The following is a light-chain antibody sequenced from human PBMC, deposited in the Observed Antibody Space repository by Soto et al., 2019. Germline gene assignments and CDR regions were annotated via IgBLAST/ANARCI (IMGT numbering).Light chain of an antibody. J-gene: IGKJ4*01. CDR2: DTS. V-gene: IGKV3-15*01. CDR1: QRVSND. CDR3: QQYNNWPLS. Sequence: EIVLTQSPGTLSLSPVERATLSGMASQRVSNDFSWYQQKPGQAPRLLIYDTSTRATGIPAMFSGSGSGTEFTLTISSLQSEDFAVYYCQQYNNWPLSFGGGTKVDIK.